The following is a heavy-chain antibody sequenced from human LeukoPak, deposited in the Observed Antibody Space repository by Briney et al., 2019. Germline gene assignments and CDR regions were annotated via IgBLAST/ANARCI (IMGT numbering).Heavy chain of an antibody. CDR1: GFTFSSSA. D-gene: IGHD2-15*01. CDR2: INGSGGRT. Sequence: GGSLRLSCIASGFTFSSSAMSWVRQAPGKGLEWVSDINGSGGRTYYADSVKGRFTISRDNSKNTLYLQMNSLRAEDTAVYYCAKGPRDIVVVVAARSWFDPWGQGTLVTVSS. CDR3: AKGPRDIVVVVAARSWFDP. J-gene: IGHJ5*02. V-gene: IGHV3-23*01.